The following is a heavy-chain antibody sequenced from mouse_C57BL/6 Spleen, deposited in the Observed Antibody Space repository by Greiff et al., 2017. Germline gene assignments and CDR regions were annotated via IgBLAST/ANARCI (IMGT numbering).Heavy chain of an antibody. Sequence: VQLQQSGAELVKPGASVKISCKASGYAFSSYWMNWVKQRPGKGLEWIGQIYPGDGDTNYNGKFKGKATLTADKSSSTAYMQLSSLTSEDSAVYFCARDGYDGAWFAYWGQGTLVTVSA. CDR2: IYPGDGDT. V-gene: IGHV1-80*01. CDR3: ARDGYDGAWFAY. J-gene: IGHJ3*01. D-gene: IGHD2-2*01. CDR1: GYAFSSYW.